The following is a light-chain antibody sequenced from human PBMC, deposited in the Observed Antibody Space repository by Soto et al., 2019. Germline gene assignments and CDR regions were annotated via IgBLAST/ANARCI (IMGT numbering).Light chain of an antibody. CDR2: DNT. V-gene: IGLV1-40*01. CDR1: GSTIGAGYD. Sequence: QSVLTQPPSVSGAPGQRVTISCTGSGSTIGAGYDVHWYQQLPGTAPGLLIYDNTNRPSGVPDRFSGSKSGTSASLAISGLQAEDEADYYCQSYDSSLSVVFGGGTKLTVL. J-gene: IGLJ2*01. CDR3: QSYDSSLSVV.